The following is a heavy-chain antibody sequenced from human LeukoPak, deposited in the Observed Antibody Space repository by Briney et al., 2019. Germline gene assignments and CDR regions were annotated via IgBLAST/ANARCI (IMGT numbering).Heavy chain of an antibody. V-gene: IGHV3-53*01. D-gene: IGHD2-15*01. Sequence: GGSLRLSCVVSGITVRSNYMTWVRQAPGKGLEWVSVIYPGGTTFYADSVKGRCTISRDTSENTLDLLMSSLRAEDSAEYYCARGGYYYMDVWGKGATVAVSS. CDR1: GITVRSNY. CDR3: ARGGYYYMDV. CDR2: IYPGGTT. J-gene: IGHJ6*03.